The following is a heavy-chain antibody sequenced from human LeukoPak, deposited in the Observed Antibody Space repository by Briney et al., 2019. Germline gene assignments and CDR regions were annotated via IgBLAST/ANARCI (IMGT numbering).Heavy chain of an antibody. J-gene: IGHJ3*02. D-gene: IGHD6-19*01. Sequence: PGRSLRLSCAASGFTFSYYGMHWVRQAPGKGLEWVAVIWYDGSNKYYADSVKGRFTISRDNSKNTLYLQVNSLRAEDTTVYYCARDWIAVAGTPVLGVFDIWGQGAMVTVSS. CDR2: IWYDGSNK. V-gene: IGHV3-33*01. CDR3: ARDWIAVAGTPVLGVFDI. CDR1: GFTFSYYG.